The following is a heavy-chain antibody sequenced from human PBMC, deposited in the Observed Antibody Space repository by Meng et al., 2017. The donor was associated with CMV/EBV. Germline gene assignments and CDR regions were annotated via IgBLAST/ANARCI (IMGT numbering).Heavy chain of an antibody. Sequence: VQLRDSGSGLVKPPETLSLTCTGSGGSISSYYWSWIRQPAGKGLEWIGRIYTSGSTNYNPSLKSRVTMSVDTSKNQFSLKLSSVTAADTAVYYCARSMVVAGDWFDPWGQGTLVTVSS. J-gene: IGHJ5*02. CDR3: ARSMVVAGDWFDP. V-gene: IGHV4-4*07. D-gene: IGHD2-15*01. CDR2: IYTSGST. CDR1: GGSISSYY.